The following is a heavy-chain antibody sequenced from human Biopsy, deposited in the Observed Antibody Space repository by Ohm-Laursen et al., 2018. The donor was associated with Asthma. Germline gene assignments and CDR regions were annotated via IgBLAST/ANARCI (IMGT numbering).Heavy chain of an antibody. CDR1: RGPFRGYV. D-gene: IGHD2-8*01. Sequence: PPGTLSLTCALTRGPFRGYVWAWIRQPPGKGLEWIGEIPQGGATTVNPSLKSRVTISMDPSKSQLYLSLRSLTAADTAVYYCASGPQWSGLDIWGQGTTVTVPS. CDR3: ASGPQWSGLDI. V-gene: IGHV4-34*01. CDR2: IPQGGAT. J-gene: IGHJ6*02.